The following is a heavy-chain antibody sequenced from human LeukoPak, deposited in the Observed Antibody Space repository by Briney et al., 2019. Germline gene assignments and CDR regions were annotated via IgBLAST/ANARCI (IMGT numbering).Heavy chain of an antibody. CDR2: INHSGST. V-gene: IGHV4-34*01. CDR3: ARGGIFGVVKKIKNYFDY. D-gene: IGHD3-3*01. Sequence: SETLSLTCAVYGGSFSGYYWSWIRQPPGKGQEWIGEINHSGSTNYNPSLKSRVTISVDTSKNQFSLKLSSVTAADTAVCYCARGGIFGVVKKIKNYFDYWGQGTLVTVSS. J-gene: IGHJ4*02. CDR1: GGSFSGYY.